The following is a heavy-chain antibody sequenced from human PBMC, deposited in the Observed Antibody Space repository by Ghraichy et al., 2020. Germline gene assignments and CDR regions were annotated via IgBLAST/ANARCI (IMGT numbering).Heavy chain of an antibody. V-gene: IGHV4-39*01. CDR3: ARLPLGGGLDAFDV. D-gene: IGHD5-24*01. Sequence: SETLSLTCTVSSGSMSSSTDYWGWIRQPPGKGLEWLGTVYYSGNTFYNPSLKSRLTISIDRSKNQFSLDLSSVTAADTGVYYCARLPLGGGLDAFDVWGQGTVVAVSS. CDR2: VYYSGNT. J-gene: IGHJ3*01. CDR1: SGSMSSSTDY.